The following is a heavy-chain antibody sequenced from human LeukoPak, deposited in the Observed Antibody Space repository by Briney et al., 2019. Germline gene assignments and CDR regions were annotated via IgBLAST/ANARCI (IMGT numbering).Heavy chain of an antibody. CDR1: GYTFTSYG. CDR2: ISAYNGNT. J-gene: IGHJ4*02. CDR3: ARGGRIVGATRSFDY. V-gene: IGHV1-18*01. Sequence: EASVKVSCKASGYTFTSYGISWVRQAPGQGLEWMGWISAYNGNTNYAQKLQGRVTMTTDTSTSTAYMELRSPRSDDTAVYYCARGGRIVGATRSFDYWGQGTLVTVSS. D-gene: IGHD1-26*01.